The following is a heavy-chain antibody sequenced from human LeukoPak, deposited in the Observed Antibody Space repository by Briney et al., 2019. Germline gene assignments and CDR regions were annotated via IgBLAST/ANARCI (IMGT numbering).Heavy chain of an antibody. CDR2: INHSGST. CDR3: ARGHYCSSTSCYSGAKIDY. V-gene: IGHV4-34*01. J-gene: IGHJ4*02. D-gene: IGHD2-2*02. CDR1: GGSFSGYY. Sequence: SETLSLTCAVYGGSFSGYYWSWIRQPPGKGLEWIGEINHSGSTNYNPSLKSRVTISVDTSKNQFSLKLSSVTAADTAVYYCARGHYCSSTSCYSGAKIDYWGQGTLVTVSS.